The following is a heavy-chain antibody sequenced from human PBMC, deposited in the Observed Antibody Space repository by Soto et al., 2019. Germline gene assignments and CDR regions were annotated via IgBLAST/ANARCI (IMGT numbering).Heavy chain of an antibody. CDR2: IFPGDSDT. V-gene: IGHV5-51*01. D-gene: IGHD5-12*01. CDR3: ARQSGMDV. Sequence: GESLKISCKTSGYNFAVYWIGWVRQMPGKDLEWLGIIFPGDSDTKYSPSFQGQVIISADKSIRTAYLQWSSLKASDTAIYYCARQSGMDVWGQGTTVTVSS. J-gene: IGHJ6*02. CDR1: GYNFAVYW.